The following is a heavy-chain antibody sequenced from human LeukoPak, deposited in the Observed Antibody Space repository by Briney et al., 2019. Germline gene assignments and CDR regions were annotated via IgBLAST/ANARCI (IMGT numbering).Heavy chain of an antibody. D-gene: IGHD1-26*01. CDR3: AKSIREPGWYFDL. J-gene: IGHJ2*01. V-gene: IGHV3-33*06. CDR1: GFTFRSYG. Sequence: GTSLRLSCEASGFTFRSYGMHWVRQAPGKGLQWVAVIWYDGSNKYYADSVKGRFTISRDNSKNMLYLQMNSLRAEDTAVYYCAKSIREPGWYFDLWGRGTLVIVSS. CDR2: IWYDGSNK.